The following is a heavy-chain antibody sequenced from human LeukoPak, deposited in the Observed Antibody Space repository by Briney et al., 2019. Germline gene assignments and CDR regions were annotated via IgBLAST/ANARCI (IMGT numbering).Heavy chain of an antibody. D-gene: IGHD3-22*01. V-gene: IGHV3-21*01. Sequence: PGGSLRLSCAASGFTFSSYSMNWVRQAPGKGLEWVSSISSSSSHIYYADSVKGRFTISRDNTKNTLHLQMNSLRAEDTAVYYCARVKTYDSSGTDAFDIWGQGTMVTVSS. CDR2: ISSSSSHI. J-gene: IGHJ3*02. CDR1: GFTFSSYS. CDR3: ARVKTYDSSGTDAFDI.